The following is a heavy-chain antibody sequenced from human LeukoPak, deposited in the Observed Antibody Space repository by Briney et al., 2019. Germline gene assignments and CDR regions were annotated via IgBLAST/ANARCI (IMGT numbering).Heavy chain of an antibody. CDR1: GFTFSDYY. V-gene: IGHV3-11*01. Sequence: PGGSLRLSCAASGFTFSDYYMSWIRQAPGKGLEWISYISSSGSTIYYADSVKGRFTISRDNAKNSLYLQMNSLRAEDTAVYYCAKGQRFYGEYYFDYWGQGTLVTVSS. D-gene: IGHD4-17*01. CDR3: AKGQRFYGEYYFDY. J-gene: IGHJ4*02. CDR2: ISSSGSTI.